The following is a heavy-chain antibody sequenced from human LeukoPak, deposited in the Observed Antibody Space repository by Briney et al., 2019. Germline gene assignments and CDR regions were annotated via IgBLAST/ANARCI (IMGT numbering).Heavy chain of an antibody. Sequence: PGRSLRLSCAASGFTFSSYGMHWVRQAPGKGLEWVAVISYDGSNKYHADSVKGRFTISRDNSKNTLYLQMNSLRAEDTAVYYCAKHGYDSSGYYSGAFDIWGQGTMVTVSS. CDR1: GFTFSSYG. CDR2: ISYDGSNK. V-gene: IGHV3-30*18. J-gene: IGHJ3*02. CDR3: AKHGYDSSGYYSGAFDI. D-gene: IGHD3-22*01.